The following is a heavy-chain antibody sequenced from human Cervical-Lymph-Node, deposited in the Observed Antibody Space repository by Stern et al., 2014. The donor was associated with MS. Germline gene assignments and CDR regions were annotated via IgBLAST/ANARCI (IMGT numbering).Heavy chain of an antibody. CDR1: AYTITDYY. J-gene: IGHJ4*02. D-gene: IGHD3-10*01. Sequence: VQLVQSGAEVKKPGASVKVSCKASAYTITDYYTHWVRHAPGHGLEWMGWVNPNSGGTYSAQKFQGRLTMTRDTSISTAYMELSSLRSDDTAVYYCARGGGYSYSTLDYWGQGTQVTVSS. CDR3: ARGGGYSYSTLDY. V-gene: IGHV1-2*02. CDR2: VNPNSGGT.